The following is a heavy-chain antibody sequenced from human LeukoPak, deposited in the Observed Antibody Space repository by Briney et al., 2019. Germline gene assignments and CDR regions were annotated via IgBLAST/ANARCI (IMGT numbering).Heavy chain of an antibody. D-gene: IGHD2-2*01. V-gene: IGHV3-74*01. CDR3: ARGLNYHLPSGGGGGWFDP. J-gene: IGHJ5*02. CDR1: GLSFSSYW. CDR2: INSDGSST. Sequence: GGSLRLSCAVSGLSFSSYWMHWVRQAPGKGLVWVSRINSDGSSTSYADSVKGRFTISRDNAKNTLYLQLNSLRAEDTAVYYCARGLNYHLPSGGGGGWFDPWGQGTLVTVSS.